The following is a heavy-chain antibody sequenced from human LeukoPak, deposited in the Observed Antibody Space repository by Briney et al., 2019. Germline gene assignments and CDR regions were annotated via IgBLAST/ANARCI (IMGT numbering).Heavy chain of an antibody. CDR1: GYTFTGYC. V-gene: IGHV1-2*02. J-gene: IGHJ6*03. D-gene: IGHD2-2*01. CDR3: ASGSLGYCSSTSCRITTSRHYYYMDV. CDR2: INPNSGGT. Sequence: ASVKVSCKASGYTFTGYCMHWVRQAPGQGLERMGWINPNSGGTNYALKFQGRVAMTRDTSISTDYMELSRLRSDDTAVYYCASGSLGYCSSTSCRITTSRHYYYMDVWGKGTTVTVSS.